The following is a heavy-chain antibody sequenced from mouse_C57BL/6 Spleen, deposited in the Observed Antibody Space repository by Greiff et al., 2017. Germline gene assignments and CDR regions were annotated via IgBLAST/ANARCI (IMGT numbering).Heavy chain of an antibody. CDR3: AREGDGYPSRFAY. D-gene: IGHD2-3*01. V-gene: IGHV1-55*01. Sequence: QVQLQQPGAELVKPGASVKMSCKASGYTFTSYWITWVKQRPGQGLEWIGDIYPGSGSTNYNEKFKSKATLTVDTSSSQAYMQLSSLTSEDSAVYCCAREGDGYPSRFAYWGQGTLVTVSA. J-gene: IGHJ3*01. CDR1: GYTFTSYW. CDR2: IYPGSGST.